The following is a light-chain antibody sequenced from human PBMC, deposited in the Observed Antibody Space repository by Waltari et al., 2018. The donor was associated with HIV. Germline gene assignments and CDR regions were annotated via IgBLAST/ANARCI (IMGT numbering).Light chain of an antibody. CDR3: AAWDASLSGRV. J-gene: IGLJ3*02. Sequence: QSVLTQPASASGTPGQRVTFSCSGSSSNIGNNYVYWYQQLPGTAPKVLIYRSKQRASGVPDRFAGSKAGTPGSLAICGLRSEDEADYYCAAWDASLSGRVFGGGTKVTVL. CDR1: SSNIGNNY. V-gene: IGLV1-47*01. CDR2: RSK.